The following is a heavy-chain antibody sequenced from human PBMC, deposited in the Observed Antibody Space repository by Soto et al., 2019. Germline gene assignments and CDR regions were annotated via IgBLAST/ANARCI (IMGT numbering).Heavy chain of an antibody. CDR3: ARQGDSGYDADY. J-gene: IGHJ4*02. Sequence: QLQLQESGPGLVKPSETPSLTCTVSGGSISSSSYYWGWIRQPPGKGLEWIGSIYYSGSTYYNPSLKSRVTISVDTSKNQFSLKLSSVTAADTAVYYCARQGDSGYDADYWGQGTLVTVSS. V-gene: IGHV4-39*01. CDR2: IYYSGST. CDR1: GGSISSSSYY. D-gene: IGHD5-12*01.